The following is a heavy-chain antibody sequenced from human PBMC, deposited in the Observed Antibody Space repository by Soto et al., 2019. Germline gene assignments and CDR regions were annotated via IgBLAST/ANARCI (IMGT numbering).Heavy chain of an antibody. V-gene: IGHV4-39*01. CDR1: GGSVSTTTDF. CDR2: LQYRGST. J-gene: IGHJ4*02. Sequence: SETLSLTCTVSGGSVSTTTDFWGWIRQPPGKGLEWLGTLQYRGSTDYNPSVKSRVAMFLNTSKNQFSLRLTSVTAADTAVYFCAKYDEYSPLSYWGQGALVTVSS. D-gene: IGHD3-3*01. CDR3: AKYDEYSPLSY.